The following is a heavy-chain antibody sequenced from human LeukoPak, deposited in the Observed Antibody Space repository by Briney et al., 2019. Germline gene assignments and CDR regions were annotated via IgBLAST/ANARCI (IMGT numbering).Heavy chain of an antibody. CDR2: IWYHGSKK. J-gene: IGHJ4*02. D-gene: IGHD3-16*01. CDR3: ARDFGVTNYHFDY. CDR1: GFTFSSYG. Sequence: GGSLRLSCAASGFTFSSYGIHWVRQAPGKGLEWVAVIWYHGSKKYYADSVKGRFTISRDDSKNTLYLQMNSLRAEDTAVYYCARDFGVTNYHFDYWGQGTLVTVSS. V-gene: IGHV3-33*01.